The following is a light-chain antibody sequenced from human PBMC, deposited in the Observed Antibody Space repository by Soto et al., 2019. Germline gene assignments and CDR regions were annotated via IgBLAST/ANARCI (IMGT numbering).Light chain of an antibody. J-gene: IGKJ4*01. CDR1: QGISSY. CDR3: QQLNTYPLT. CDR2: AAS. Sequence: DIQLTQSPSFLSASVGDRVTITCRASQGISSYLAWYQQKPGKAPKLLIYAASTLQSGVPSRFSGSGSGTEFTLTISSLQPEDFATSFCQQLNTYPLTFGGGTEVEIK. V-gene: IGKV1-9*01.